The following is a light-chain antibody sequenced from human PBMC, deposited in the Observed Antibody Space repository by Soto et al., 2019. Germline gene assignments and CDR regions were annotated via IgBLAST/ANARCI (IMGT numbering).Light chain of an antibody. CDR1: QSISGW. Sequence: DIQMTQSPSTLSASVGDRVTITCRASQSISGWVAWYQQKPGRAPKLLIYDASNLETGVPSRFSGSGSGKEFTLTNSSPQPDDFATSYCQQYDSFSLALGGGTTVDLK. CDR2: DAS. CDR3: QQYDSFSLA. J-gene: IGKJ4*02. V-gene: IGKV1-5*01.